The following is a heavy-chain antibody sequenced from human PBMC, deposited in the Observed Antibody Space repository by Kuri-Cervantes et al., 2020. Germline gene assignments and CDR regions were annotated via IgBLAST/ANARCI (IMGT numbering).Heavy chain of an antibody. D-gene: IGHD3-10*01. Sequence: SETLSLTCAVDGGSFSGYYWSWIRQPPGKGLEWSGEINHSGSTNYNPSLKSRVTISVDTSKNQFSLKLSSVTAADTAGYYCARGVWMVRGVIILGWDYWGQGTLVTVSS. CDR3: ARGVWMVRGVIILGWDY. V-gene: IGHV4-34*01. CDR1: GGSFSGYY. J-gene: IGHJ4*02. CDR2: INHSGST.